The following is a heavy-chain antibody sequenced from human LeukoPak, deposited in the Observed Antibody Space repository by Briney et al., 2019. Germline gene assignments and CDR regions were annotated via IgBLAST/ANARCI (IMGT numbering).Heavy chain of an antibody. CDR2: INHSGST. D-gene: IGHD4-17*01. V-gene: IGHV4-34*01. J-gene: IGHJ5*02. CDR1: GGSFSGYY. Sequence: PSETLSLTCAVYGGSFSGYYWSWIRQPPGEGLEWIGEINHSGSTNYNPSLKSRVTISVDTSKNQFSLKLSSVTAADTAVYYCASRTVRNWFDPWGQGTLVTVSS. CDR3: ASRTVRNWFDP.